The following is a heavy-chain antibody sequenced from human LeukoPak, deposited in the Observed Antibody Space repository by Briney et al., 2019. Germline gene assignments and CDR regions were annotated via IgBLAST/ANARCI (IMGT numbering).Heavy chain of an antibody. V-gene: IGHV3-48*04. CDR1: GFTSSSYS. CDR2: ISSSSSTI. J-gene: IGHJ6*02. D-gene: IGHD2-2*02. Sequence: GGSLRLSCAASGFTSSSYSMNWVRQAPGKGLEWVSYISSSSSTIYYADSVKGRFTISRDNAKNSLYLQMNSLRAEDTALYHCARVRPYCSSTSCYTYYYGMDVWGQGTTVTVSS. CDR3: ARVRPYCSSTSCYTYYYGMDV.